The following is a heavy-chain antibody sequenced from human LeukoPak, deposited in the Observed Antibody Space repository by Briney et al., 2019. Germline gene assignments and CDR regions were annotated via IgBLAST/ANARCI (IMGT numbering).Heavy chain of an antibody. Sequence: GGSLRLSCAASGFTFSSYWMNWARQAPGKGLEWVASINHNGNVNYYVDSVKGRFTISRDNAKNSLYLQMSNLRAENTAVYFCARGGGLDVWGQGATVTVSS. CDR3: ARGGGLDV. D-gene: IGHD3-16*01. CDR1: GFTFSSYW. J-gene: IGHJ6*02. V-gene: IGHV3-7*03. CDR2: INHNGNVN.